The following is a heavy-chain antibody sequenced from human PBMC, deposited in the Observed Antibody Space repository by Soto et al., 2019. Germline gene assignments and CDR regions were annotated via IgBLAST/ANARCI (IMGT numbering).Heavy chain of an antibody. CDR2: FIPIYGTA. CDR1: GGTFSRHI. Sequence: QVQLVQSGTEVKKPGSSVKVSCKASGGTFSRHIISWVRQAPGQGLEWMGRFIPIYGTANYAQKFQGRVMITADKSTTTAYMELSSLRSEDTAVYYCARDLDCSSSSCQSDYWGQGTLVTVSS. V-gene: IGHV1-69*08. CDR3: ARDLDCSSSSCQSDY. J-gene: IGHJ4*02. D-gene: IGHD2-2*01.